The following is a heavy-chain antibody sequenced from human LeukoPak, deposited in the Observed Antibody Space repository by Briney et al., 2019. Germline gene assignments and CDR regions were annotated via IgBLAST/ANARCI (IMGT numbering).Heavy chain of an antibody. V-gene: IGHV4-38-2*02. CDR1: GYSISSGYC. CDR3: ARAHSPYYYYYMDV. CDR2: IYHSGST. J-gene: IGHJ6*03. Sequence: TSETLSLTCTVSGYSISSGYCWGWIRQPPGKGLEWIGSIYHSGSTYYNPSLKSRVTISVDTSKNQFSLKLSSVTAADTAVYYCARAHSPYYYYYMDVWGKGTTVTVSS. D-gene: IGHD4-11*01.